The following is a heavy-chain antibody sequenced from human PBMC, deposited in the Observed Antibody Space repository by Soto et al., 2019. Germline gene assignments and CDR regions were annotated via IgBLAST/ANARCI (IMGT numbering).Heavy chain of an antibody. J-gene: IGHJ4*02. CDR1: GGSISSDAYS. V-gene: IGHV4-30-2*01. D-gene: IGHD5-12*01. CDR2: IYHSGSA. Sequence: KPSETLSLTCAVSGGSISSDAYSWSWIRQPPGKGLEWIGYIYHSGSAYYNPSLKSRVTLSVDRSRNQFSLKLNSVTAADTAVYYCARVRGGSYYFDYWGQGTLVTVSS. CDR3: ARVRGGSYYFDY.